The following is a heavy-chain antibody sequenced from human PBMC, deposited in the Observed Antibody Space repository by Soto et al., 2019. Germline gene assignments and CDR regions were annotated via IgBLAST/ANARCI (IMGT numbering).Heavy chain of an antibody. D-gene: IGHD2-8*01. CDR2: LSASGRT. J-gene: IGHJ2*01. V-gene: IGHV4-4*07. Sequence: QVHLQESGPGLVKPSETLSLTCAISGDSIGNFYWSWIRQPAGKGLESLGRLSASGRTNYSPSLQSRVTMSLDRSKNRFSLRLTSVSAADTAVYFCARGMGRYFDLWGRGNLVTVSS. CDR3: ARGMGRYFDL. CDR1: GDSIGNFY.